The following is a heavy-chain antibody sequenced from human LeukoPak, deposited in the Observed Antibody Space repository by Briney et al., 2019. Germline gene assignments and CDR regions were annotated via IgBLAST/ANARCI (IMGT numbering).Heavy chain of an antibody. J-gene: IGHJ4*02. D-gene: IGHD4-17*01. CDR3: ARDHEGDYVLDY. CDR1: GFTFSSYG. CDR2: IWYDGSNK. Sequence: GGSLRLSCAASGFTFSSYGMHWVRQAPGKGLEWVAVIWYDGSNKYYADSVKGRFTISRDNSKNTLYLQMNSLRAEDTAVYYCARDHEGDYVLDYWGQGTLVTVSS. V-gene: IGHV3-33*01.